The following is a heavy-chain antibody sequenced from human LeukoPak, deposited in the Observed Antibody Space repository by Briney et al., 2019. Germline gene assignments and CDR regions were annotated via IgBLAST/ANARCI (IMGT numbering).Heavy chain of an antibody. Sequence: GGSLRLSCAASGFTFSNYAMHWVRQAPGKGLEWVAVVFFDGTIQYYADAVKGRFTISRDNAKNSLYLQMNSLRAEGTAVYYCARTPSVTLEPDYLYYYYMDVWGKGTTVTVSS. D-gene: IGHD4-17*01. CDR3: ARTPSVTLEPDYLYYYYMDV. CDR2: VFFDGTIQ. CDR1: GFTFSNYA. V-gene: IGHV3-30*04. J-gene: IGHJ6*03.